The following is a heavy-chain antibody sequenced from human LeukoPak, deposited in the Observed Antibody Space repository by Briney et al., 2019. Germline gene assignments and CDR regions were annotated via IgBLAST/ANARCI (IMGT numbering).Heavy chain of an antibody. V-gene: IGHV5-10-1*01. D-gene: IGHD2-2*01. CDR1: GYSFTSYW. CDR2: IDPSDSYT. J-gene: IGHJ5*02. Sequence: GESLKISCKGSGYSFTSYWISWVRQMPGKGLEWMGRIDPSDSYTNYSPSFQGHVTISADKSISTAYLQWSSLKASDTAMYYCARGYCSRTSCYVDWFDPWGQGTLVTVSS. CDR3: ARGYCSRTSCYVDWFDP.